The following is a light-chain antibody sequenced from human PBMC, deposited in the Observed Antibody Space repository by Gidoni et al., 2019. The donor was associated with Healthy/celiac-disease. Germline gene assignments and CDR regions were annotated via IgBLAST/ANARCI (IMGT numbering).Light chain of an antibody. Sequence: EIALTQSPATLSMSPGERATLSCRASHSVISYLAWYQQKPGQAPRLLIYDAYNRATGITARFSGSGSGTDFTLTISSLEPEDFAVYYCQQRSNGAGAFGQGTKVEIK. CDR2: DAY. CDR1: HSVISY. J-gene: IGKJ1*01. CDR3: QQRSNGAGA. V-gene: IGKV3-11*01.